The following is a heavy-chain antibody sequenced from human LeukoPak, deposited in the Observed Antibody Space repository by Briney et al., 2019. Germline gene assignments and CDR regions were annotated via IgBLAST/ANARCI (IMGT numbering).Heavy chain of an antibody. V-gene: IGHV4-39*01. CDR3: AGAITMVRGLYYYYMDV. J-gene: IGHJ6*03. D-gene: IGHD3-10*01. CDR2: IYYSGST. Sequence: SETLSLTCTVSGGSISSSIYYWGWIRQPPGKGLEWIGSIYYSGSTYYNPSLKGRVTISVDTSKNQFSLKLSSVTAADTAVYYCAGAITMVRGLYYYYMDVWGKGTTVTVSS. CDR1: GGSISSSIYY.